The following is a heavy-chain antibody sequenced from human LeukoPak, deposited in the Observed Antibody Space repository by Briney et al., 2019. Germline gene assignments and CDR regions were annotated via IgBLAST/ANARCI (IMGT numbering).Heavy chain of an antibody. J-gene: IGHJ4*02. CDR1: GSTFTIYA. CDR3: ARGEWELIRFGY. CDR2: IIPIFGTA. Sequence: GSSVNLSRKASGSTFTIYAISWVRQAPGQGLEWMGRIIPIFGTANYAQKFQGRVTITPDESTSTAYMELSSLRSEDRAVYYCARGEWELIRFGYWGQGTLVTASS. V-gene: IGHV1-69*15. D-gene: IGHD1-26*01.